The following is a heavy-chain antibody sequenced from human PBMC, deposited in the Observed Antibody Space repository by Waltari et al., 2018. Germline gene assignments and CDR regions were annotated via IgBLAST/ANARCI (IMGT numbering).Heavy chain of an antibody. CDR3: AKDSLGIPFYYVDV. J-gene: IGHJ6*03. CDR2: INWNGGST. CDR1: GFSFGDFE. V-gene: IGHV3-20*04. Sequence: DVQLVESGGSVVRPGGSLRLSWAASGFSFGDFELSWVRQAPGKGLEWVSGINWNGGSTSYAESVKGRFTISRDNAKNSLYLQMNSLRDEDTALYYCAKDSLGIPFYYVDVWGKGTTVTVS.